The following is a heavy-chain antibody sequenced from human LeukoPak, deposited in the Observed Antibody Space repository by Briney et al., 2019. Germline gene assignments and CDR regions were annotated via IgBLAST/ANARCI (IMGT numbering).Heavy chain of an antibody. Sequence: PSETLSLTCTVSGGSLSSRTYYWAWIRQPPGQGLEWIGNIYYSGSTYYNPSLKSRLTMSVDTSKNQFSLKLRSVTAADTAVYYCARDTVVTGPGDYWGQGTLVTVSS. CDR2: IYYSGST. D-gene: IGHD4-23*01. CDR3: ARDTVVTGPGDY. V-gene: IGHV4-39*01. CDR1: GGSLSSRTYY. J-gene: IGHJ4*02.